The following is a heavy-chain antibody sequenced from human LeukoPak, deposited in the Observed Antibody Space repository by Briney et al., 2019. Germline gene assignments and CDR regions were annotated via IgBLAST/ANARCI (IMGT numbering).Heavy chain of an antibody. D-gene: IGHD6-19*01. CDR2: IRYDGSIK. CDR1: GFIFTSYG. V-gene: IGHV3-30*02. Sequence: GGSLRLSCAASGFIFTSYGMHWVRQAPGKGLEWVAFIRYDGSIKFYADSVKGRFTISRDNAKNSLYLQMNSLRAEDTAVYYCARDGKAVAVAFDIWGQGTMVTVSS. J-gene: IGHJ3*02. CDR3: ARDGKAVAVAFDI.